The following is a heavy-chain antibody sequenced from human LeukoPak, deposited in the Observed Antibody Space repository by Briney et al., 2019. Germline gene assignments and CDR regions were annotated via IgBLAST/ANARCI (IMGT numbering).Heavy chain of an antibody. D-gene: IGHD2-15*01. CDR3: ARGCGWWSLDY. CDR2: FDTGFGT. V-gene: IGHV3-23*01. J-gene: IGHJ4*02. Sequence: PGGSLRLSCAASGFTFSTASLHWVRQAPGRGLEWVPAFDTGFGTYYPDSLKGRFTISRDNSKNTLFLQMNSLRAEDTAVYYCARGCGWWSLDYWGQGTLVTVSS. CDR1: GFTFSTAS.